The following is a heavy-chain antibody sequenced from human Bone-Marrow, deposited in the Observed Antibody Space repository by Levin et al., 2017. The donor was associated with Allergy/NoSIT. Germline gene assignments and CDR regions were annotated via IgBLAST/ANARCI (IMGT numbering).Heavy chain of an antibody. D-gene: IGHD1-1*01. CDR3: PALLPGTFDY. Sequence: VASVKVSCKASGPNFTAFYIHWVRQAPGQGLEWMGWVNPNNGDTKYAQKFQGRVRMTRDTSVNTVYIDLSRLTSDDTPVYFFPALLPGTFDYWGQGTLVTVSS. CDR1: GPNFTAFY. V-gene: IGHV1-2*02. J-gene: IGHJ4*02. CDR2: VNPNNGDT.